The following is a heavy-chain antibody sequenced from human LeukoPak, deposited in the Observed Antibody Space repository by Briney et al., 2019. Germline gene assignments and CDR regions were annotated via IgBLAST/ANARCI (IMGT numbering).Heavy chain of an antibody. CDR3: ARDSSGLGLGSFDI. CDR1: GYSFTSYG. CDR2: VGGYNGNR. J-gene: IGHJ3*02. Sequence: ASVKVSCKTSGYSFTSYGISWVRQAPGQGLEWMGWVGGYNGNRKYAEKFEGRVTMTTDTSTNTGNMELRSLRSDDTAVYYCARDSSGLGLGSFDIWGQGTMVTVSS. V-gene: IGHV1-18*01. D-gene: IGHD3-22*01.